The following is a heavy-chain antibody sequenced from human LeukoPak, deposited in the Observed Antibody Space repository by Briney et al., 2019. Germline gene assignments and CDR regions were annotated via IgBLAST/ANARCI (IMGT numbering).Heavy chain of an antibody. V-gene: IGHV3-21*01. D-gene: IGHD2-2*01. CDR1: GFTFSDYS. CDR2: ISSSSSYV. Sequence: GGSLRLSCATSGFTFSDYSMNWARQAPGKGLEWVSSISSSSSYVYYADSVKGRFTISRDNAKNSLYLQMNSLRAEDTAVYYCAREHREYRLLFGYWGQGTQVTVSS. J-gene: IGHJ4*02. CDR3: AREHREYRLLFGY.